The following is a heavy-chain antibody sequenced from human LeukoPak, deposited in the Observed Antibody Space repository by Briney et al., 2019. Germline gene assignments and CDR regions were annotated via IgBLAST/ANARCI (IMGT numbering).Heavy chain of an antibody. J-gene: IGHJ4*02. Sequence: GGSLRLSCAASGFTFSSYAMSWVRQAPGKGLEWVSAISGSGGSTYYADSVKGWFTISRDNSKNTLYLQMNSLRAEDTAVYYCANTVTEYYFDYWGQGTLVTVSS. D-gene: IGHD4-17*01. CDR3: ANTVTEYYFDY. CDR2: ISGSGGST. V-gene: IGHV3-23*01. CDR1: GFTFSSYA.